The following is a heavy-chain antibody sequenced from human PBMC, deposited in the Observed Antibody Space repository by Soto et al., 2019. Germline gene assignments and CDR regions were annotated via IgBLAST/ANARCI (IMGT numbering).Heavy chain of an antibody. CDR3: ARAEVDY. V-gene: IGHV3-74*03. J-gene: IGHJ4*02. CDR2: MTSDGRTT. Sequence: PGGSLRLSCAASGFTFGNYWMHWVRQAPGKGPEWVSRMTSDGRTTQYADSVKGRFTVSRDNAKNTLYLQMNSLRAEDTAVYYCARAEVDYWGPGTLVTVSS. CDR1: GFTFGNYW.